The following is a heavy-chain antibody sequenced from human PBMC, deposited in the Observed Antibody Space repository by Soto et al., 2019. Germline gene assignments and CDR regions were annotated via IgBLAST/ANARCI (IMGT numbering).Heavy chain of an antibody. Sequence: QVQLVESGGGVVQPGRSLRLSCAASGFTFSSYGMHWVRQAPGKGLEWVAVISYDGSNKYYADSVKGRFTISRDNSKNRLYLQMNSLRAEDTAVYYCAKDIFSSGGSCYSHWGQGTLVTVSS. CDR1: GFTFSSYG. D-gene: IGHD2-15*01. V-gene: IGHV3-30*18. CDR3: AKDIFSSGGSCYSH. J-gene: IGHJ4*02. CDR2: ISYDGSNK.